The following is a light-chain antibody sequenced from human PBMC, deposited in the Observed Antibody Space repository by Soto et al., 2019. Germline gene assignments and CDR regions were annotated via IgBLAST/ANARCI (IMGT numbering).Light chain of an antibody. J-gene: IGLJ1*01. CDR1: SSDVGGYNY. CDR3: CSYAGRYIYV. V-gene: IGLV2-11*01. Sequence: QSALTQPRSVSGSPGQSVTISCTGTSSDVGGYNYVSWYQQHSGKAPKLMTYDVSERPSGVPDRFSGSKSGNTASLTISGLQAEDEADYYCCSYAGRYIYVFGTVTKLTVL. CDR2: DVS.